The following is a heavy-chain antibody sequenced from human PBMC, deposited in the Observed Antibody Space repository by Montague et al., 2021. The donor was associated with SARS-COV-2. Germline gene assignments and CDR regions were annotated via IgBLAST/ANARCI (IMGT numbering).Heavy chain of an antibody. CDR2: IYHSGST. CDR3: ARDCYDYGSGSYQRWFDP. Sequence: SETLSLTCTVSGYSISSGYYWGWIRPPPGRGLEWIGSIYHSGSTXYNPSLKSRVTISVDTSKNQFSLKLSSVTAADTAVYYCARDCYDYGSGSYQRWFDPWGQGTLVTVSS. D-gene: IGHD3-10*01. J-gene: IGHJ5*02. V-gene: IGHV4-38-2*02. CDR1: GYSISSGYY.